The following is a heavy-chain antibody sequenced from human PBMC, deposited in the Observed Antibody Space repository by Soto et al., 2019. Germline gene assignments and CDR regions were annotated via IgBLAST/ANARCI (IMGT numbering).Heavy chain of an antibody. CDR2: IYYNGNT. J-gene: IGHJ5*02. Sequence: ILSLTCTVSGGSISSYYWSWIRQPPGKGLEWIGYIYYNGNTNYNPSLKSRVTVSVDTSKNQFSLSLTSVTAADTAVYYCARLSAAWFDPWGQGTLVTVSS. CDR3: ARLSAAWFDP. V-gene: IGHV4-59*01. D-gene: IGHD6-19*01. CDR1: GGSISSYY.